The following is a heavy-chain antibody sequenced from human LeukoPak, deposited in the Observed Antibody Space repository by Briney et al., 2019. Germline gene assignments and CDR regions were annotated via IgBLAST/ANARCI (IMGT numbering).Heavy chain of an antibody. J-gene: IGHJ4*02. CDR2: ISWNSGYK. D-gene: IGHD5-18*01. V-gene: IGHV3-9*01. CDR3: AKVRGTYSSGYFFDY. CDR1: GFSFDAYA. Sequence: GRSLRLSCAASGFSFDAYAMHWVRQAPGKGLEWLSIISWNSGYKGYADSVTGRFTISRDNAKNSVYLQMSSLRAEDTAFYYCAKVRGTYSSGYFFDYWGQGALVTVSS.